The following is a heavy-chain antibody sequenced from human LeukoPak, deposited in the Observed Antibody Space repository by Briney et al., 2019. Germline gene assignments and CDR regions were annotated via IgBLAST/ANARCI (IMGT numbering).Heavy chain of an antibody. D-gene: IGHD6-19*01. Sequence: PSETLSLTCAVYGGSFSAYFWSWIRQPPGKGLEWIGEISHRGSTNYNPSLKSRVTISVDTSKNQFSLNLTSVTAADTAVYYCARQSSGWYGSWFDPWGQGTLVTVSS. J-gene: IGHJ5*02. CDR3: ARQSSGWYGSWFDP. CDR1: GGSFSAYF. CDR2: ISHRGST. V-gene: IGHV4-34*01.